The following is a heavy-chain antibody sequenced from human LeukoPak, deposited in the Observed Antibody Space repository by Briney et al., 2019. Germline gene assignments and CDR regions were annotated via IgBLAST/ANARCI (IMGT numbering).Heavy chain of an antibody. V-gene: IGHV4-59*01. CDR3: ARVEQLQFFDY. CDR1: GGSISSYY. CDR2: IYYSGST. J-gene: IGHJ4*02. Sequence: SETLSLTCTVSGGSISSYYWSWIRQPPGKGLEWIGYIYYSGSTNYNPSLKSRVTISVDTSKNQFSLKLSSVTAADTAVYYCARVEQLQFFDYWGQGTLVTVSS. D-gene: IGHD6-6*01.